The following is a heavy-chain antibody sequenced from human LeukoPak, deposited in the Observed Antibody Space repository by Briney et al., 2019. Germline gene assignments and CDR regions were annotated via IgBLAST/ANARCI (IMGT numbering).Heavy chain of an antibody. CDR1: GGSFSGYY. CDR2: INHSGST. D-gene: IGHD3-3*01. CDR3: ARVGSIGEEWPTAWYFDY. V-gene: IGHV4-34*01. J-gene: IGHJ4*02. Sequence: SETLSLTCAVYGGSFSGYYWSWIRQPPGKGLEWIGEINHSGSTNYSPSLKSRVTISVDTSKNQFSLKLSSVTAADTAVYYCARVGSIGEEWPTAWYFDYWGQGTLVTVSS.